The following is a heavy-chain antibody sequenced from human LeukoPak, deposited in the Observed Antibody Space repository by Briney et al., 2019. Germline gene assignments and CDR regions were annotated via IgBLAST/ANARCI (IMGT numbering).Heavy chain of an antibody. J-gene: IGHJ4*02. D-gene: IGHD3-16*02. Sequence: SVKVSCKASGGTFSSYAISWVRQAPGQGLEWMGGIIPIFGTANYAQKFQGRVTMTRDTSTSTVYMELSSLRSEDTAAYYCASEVWGSYRVDYWGQGTLVTVSS. CDR1: GGTFSSYA. CDR3: ASEVWGSYRVDY. CDR2: IIPIFGTA. V-gene: IGHV1-69*05.